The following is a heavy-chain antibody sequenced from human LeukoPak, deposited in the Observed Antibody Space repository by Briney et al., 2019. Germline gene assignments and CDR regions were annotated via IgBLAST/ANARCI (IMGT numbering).Heavy chain of an antibody. CDR3: ARGTCSSTTCPLFDS. Sequence: GGSLRLSCAASGFTFSTYSMNWVRQAPGKGLEWVSSISSSSDYRFYADSVKGRFTISRDNAKNSLFLQMNSLRAEDTAVYYCARGTCSSTTCPLFDSWGQGTLVTVSS. D-gene: IGHD2-2*01. V-gene: IGHV3-21*01. J-gene: IGHJ4*02. CDR2: ISSSSDYR. CDR1: GFTFSTYS.